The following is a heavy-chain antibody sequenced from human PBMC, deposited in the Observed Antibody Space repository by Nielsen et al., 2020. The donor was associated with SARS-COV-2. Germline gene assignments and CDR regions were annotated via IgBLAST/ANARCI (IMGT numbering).Heavy chain of an antibody. Sequence: GSLRLSCTVSGGSISSSSYYWGWIRQPPGKGLEWIGSIYYSGSTNYNPSLKSRVTISVDTSKNQFSLKLSSVTAADTAVYYCARALGVVVPAAYYYYGMDVWGQGTTVTVSS. CDR2: IYYSGST. CDR3: ARALGVVVPAAYYYYGMDV. V-gene: IGHV4-39*07. D-gene: IGHD2-2*01. CDR1: GGSISSSSYY. J-gene: IGHJ6*02.